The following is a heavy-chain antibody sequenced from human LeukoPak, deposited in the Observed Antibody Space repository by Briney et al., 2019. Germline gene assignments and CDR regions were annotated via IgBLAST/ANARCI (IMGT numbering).Heavy chain of an antibody. J-gene: IGHJ4*01. Sequence: GGSLRLSCAASGFTFSSYGMHWVRQAPGKGLEWMAIIWNDGSEEYYAASVTGRFTISRDQSQKTLYLEMSSLRDEDPAVYSCARVGPINPVLVDLWGQGTLVTVSS. D-gene: IGHD1-14*01. CDR2: IWNDGSEE. V-gene: IGHV3-33*01. CDR1: GFTFSSYG. CDR3: ARVGPINPVLVDL.